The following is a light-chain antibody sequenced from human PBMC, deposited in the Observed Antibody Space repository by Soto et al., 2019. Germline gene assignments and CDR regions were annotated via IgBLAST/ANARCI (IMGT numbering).Light chain of an antibody. Sequence: IVMTQSPATLSVSPGERATLSCRASQSFGNNLAWYQEKPGQAPRLLIYGASTRATGIPARFSGSGSGTEFTLTISSLQSEDFAIYSCQQYNNWHFTLGPGTKVDIK. CDR2: GAS. CDR1: QSFGNN. J-gene: IGKJ3*01. V-gene: IGKV3D-15*01. CDR3: QQYNNWHFT.